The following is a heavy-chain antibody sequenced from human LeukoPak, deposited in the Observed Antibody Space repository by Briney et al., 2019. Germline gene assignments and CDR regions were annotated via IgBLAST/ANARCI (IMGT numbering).Heavy chain of an antibody. CDR2: ISGSGAST. CDR3: AKEHNYGLDYFDS. CDR1: GFSFSSYV. V-gene: IGHV3-23*01. Sequence: GGSLRLSCAASGFSFSSYVMSWVRQAPGKGLEWVSGISGSGASTYYADSEKGRFTISRDNSKNTVYLQMNSLRAEDTAIYYCAKEHNYGLDYFDSWRQGTLVTVSS. D-gene: IGHD5-18*01. J-gene: IGHJ4*02.